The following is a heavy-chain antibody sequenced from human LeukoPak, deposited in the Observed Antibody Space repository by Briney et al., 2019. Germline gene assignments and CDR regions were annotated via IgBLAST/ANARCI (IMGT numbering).Heavy chain of an antibody. D-gene: IGHD3-9*01. Sequence: PSETLSLTCTVSGGSISSGSYYWSWIRQPAGKGLEWIGRIYTSGSTNYNPSLKSGAPISVDTSKHQFSLKLRSMSAADTAVYYCARQFILTGYYSYYYYYGMDVWGQGTTVTVSS. CDR2: IYTSGST. J-gene: IGHJ6*02. CDR1: GGSISSGSYY. V-gene: IGHV4-61*02. CDR3: ARQFILTGYYSYYYYYGMDV.